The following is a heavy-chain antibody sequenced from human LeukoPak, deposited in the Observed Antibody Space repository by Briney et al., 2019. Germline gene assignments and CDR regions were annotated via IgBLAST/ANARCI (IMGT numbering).Heavy chain of an antibody. J-gene: IGHJ3*02. CDR3: ARGRGYSVSSDAFDI. V-gene: IGHV3-21*06. D-gene: IGHD5/OR15-5a*01. CDR1: GFTFSSYG. Sequence: PGGSLRLSCAAFGFTFSSYGMNWVRQAPGKGLEWVSSISTSSGYIYYADSLEGRFTISRDNAKNSLYLQMDSLRAEDTAVYYCARGRGYSVSSDAFDIWGEGTMVTVSS. CDR2: ISTSSGYI.